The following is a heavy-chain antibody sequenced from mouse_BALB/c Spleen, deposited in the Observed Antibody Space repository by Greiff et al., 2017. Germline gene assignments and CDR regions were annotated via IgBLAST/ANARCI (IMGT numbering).Heavy chain of an antibody. CDR2: ISYDGSN. CDR1: GYSITSGYY. CDR3: ARENYY. J-gene: IGHJ2*01. Sequence: EVKLQESGPGLVKPSQSLSLTCSVIGYSITSGYYWNWIRQFPGNKLEWMGYISYDGSNNYNPSLKNRISITRDTSKNQFFLKLNSVTTEDTATYYCARENYYWGQGTTLTVSS. V-gene: IGHV3-6*02.